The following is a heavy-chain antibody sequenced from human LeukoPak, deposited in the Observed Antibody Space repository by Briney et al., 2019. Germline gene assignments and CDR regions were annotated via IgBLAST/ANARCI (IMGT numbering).Heavy chain of an antibody. CDR2: IYYSGST. J-gene: IGHJ4*02. Sequence: SETLSLTCTVSGGSISSSSYYWGWIRQPPGKGLEWIGSIYYSGSTYYNPSLKSRVTISVDTSKNQFSLKLSSVTAADTAVYYCARLYSSGSWSPFDYWGQGTLVTVSS. D-gene: IGHD6-19*01. CDR1: GGSISSSSYY. V-gene: IGHV4-39*07. CDR3: ARLYSSGSWSPFDY.